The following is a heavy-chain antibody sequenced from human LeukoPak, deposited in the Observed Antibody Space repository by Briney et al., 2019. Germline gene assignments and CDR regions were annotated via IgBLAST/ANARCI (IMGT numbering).Heavy chain of an antibody. J-gene: IGHJ4*02. V-gene: IGHV4-39*01. CDR1: GASIRGSGFY. Sequence: SETLSLTCTVSGASIRGSGFYWGWIRQPPGKGLEWIGSIYYSGSTYYNPSLKSRVTISVDTSKNQFSLKLSSVTAADTAVYYCARCSTVGSCLDYWGQGTLVTVSS. D-gene: IGHD2-15*01. CDR2: IYYSGST. CDR3: ARCSTVGSCLDY.